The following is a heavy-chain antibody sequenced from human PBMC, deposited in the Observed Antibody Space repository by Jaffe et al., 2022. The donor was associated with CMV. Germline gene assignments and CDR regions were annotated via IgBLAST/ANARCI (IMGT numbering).Heavy chain of an antibody. D-gene: IGHD3-22*01. CDR1: GYTFTSYG. V-gene: IGHV1-18*04. Sequence: QVQLVQSGAEVKKPGASVKVSCKASGYTFTSYGISWVRQAPGQGLEWMGWISAYNGNTNYAQKLQGRVTMTTDTSTSTAYMELRSLRSDDTAVYYCARDFHPPTYYYDSSGYDAFDIWGQGTMVTVSS. CDR3: ARDFHPPTYYYDSSGYDAFDI. J-gene: IGHJ3*02. CDR2: ISAYNGNT.